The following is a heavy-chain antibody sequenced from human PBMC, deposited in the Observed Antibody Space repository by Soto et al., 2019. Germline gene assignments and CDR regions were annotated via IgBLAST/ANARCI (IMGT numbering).Heavy chain of an antibody. CDR2: IYYSGST. D-gene: IGHD6-25*01. V-gene: IGHV4-59*01. CDR3: AGDQRYNWFDP. J-gene: IGHJ5*02. CDR1: GGSISSYY. Sequence: SETLSLTCTVSGGSISSYYWSWIRQPPGKGLELIGYIYYSGSTNYNPPLKSRVTISVDTSKHQFSLKLISLTVAATAACYCAGDQRYNWFDPWGQGTLVTVSS.